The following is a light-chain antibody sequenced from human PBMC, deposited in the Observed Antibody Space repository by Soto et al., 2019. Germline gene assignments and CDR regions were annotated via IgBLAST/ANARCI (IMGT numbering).Light chain of an antibody. CDR2: EVS. Sequence: QSVLTQPASVSGSPGQSITISCTGTSSDVGGYDHVSWYQQHPGKAPKLMIFEVSTRPSGVSDRFSGSKSGNTASLTISGLQAEDEADYYCNSYTASSTHVVFGGGTKVTVL. CDR1: SSDVGGYDH. CDR3: NSYTASSTHVV. V-gene: IGLV2-14*01. J-gene: IGLJ2*01.